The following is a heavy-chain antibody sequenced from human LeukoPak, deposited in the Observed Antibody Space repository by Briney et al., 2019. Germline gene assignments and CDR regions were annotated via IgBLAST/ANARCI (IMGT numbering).Heavy chain of an antibody. D-gene: IGHD5-18*01. CDR1: GYTFTSYA. CDR3: ARAGRDTAMVRRLDY. Sequence: ASVKVSCKASGYTFTSYAMHWVRQAPGQRLEWMGWTNAGNGNTKYSQKFQGRVTITRDTSASTAYVELSSLRSEDTAVYYCARAGRDTAMVRRLDYWGQGTLVTVSS. J-gene: IGHJ4*02. V-gene: IGHV1-3*01. CDR2: TNAGNGNT.